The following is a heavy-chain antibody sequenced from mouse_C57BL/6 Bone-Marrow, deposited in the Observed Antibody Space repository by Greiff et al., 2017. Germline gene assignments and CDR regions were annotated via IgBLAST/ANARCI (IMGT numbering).Heavy chain of an antibody. D-gene: IGHD2-2*01. CDR1: GFNIKNTY. CDR2: IDPANGNT. V-gene: IGHV14-3*01. Sequence: VQLQQSVAELVRPGASVKLSCTASGFNIKNTYMHWVKQRPEQGLAWLGRIDPANGNTKYAPKFQGKATITADTSSNTAYLQLSSLTSEDTAIYYCTRSCYGYLWFFDYWGQGTTPPVSS. J-gene: IGHJ2*01. CDR3: TRSCYGYLWFFDY.